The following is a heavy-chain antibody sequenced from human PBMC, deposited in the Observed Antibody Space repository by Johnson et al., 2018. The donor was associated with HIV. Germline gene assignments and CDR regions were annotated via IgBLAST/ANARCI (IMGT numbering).Heavy chain of an antibody. CDR1: GFTFDDHG. CDR2: LNWNGGST. Sequence: EVQLVESGGGVVRPGESLRLSCAASGFTFDDHGMSWVRQAPGKGLEWVSGLNWNGGSTGYADSVKGRFTISRDNAKNSLYLQMNSLRAEDTALYYCARDRVGATPLTGYDALDIWGQGTMVTVSS. J-gene: IGHJ3*02. D-gene: IGHD1-26*01. CDR3: ARDRVGATPLTGYDALDI. V-gene: IGHV3-20*04.